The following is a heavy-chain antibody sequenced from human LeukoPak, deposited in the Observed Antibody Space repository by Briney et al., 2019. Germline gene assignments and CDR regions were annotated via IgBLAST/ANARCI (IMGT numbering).Heavy chain of an antibody. D-gene: IGHD6-13*01. V-gene: IGHV3-74*01. CDR3: SRGTSAGGPISPFDF. CDR2: IQGDGSNT. J-gene: IGHJ4*02. CDR1: GFTFSTYG. Sequence: GGSLRLSCAASGFTFSTYGMHWVRQAPGKGLVWVSRIQGDGSNTNYADSVKGRFSISRDNAKNTVYLQMTSLWAEDTGIYYCSRGTSAGGPISPFDFWGQGTVVTVSS.